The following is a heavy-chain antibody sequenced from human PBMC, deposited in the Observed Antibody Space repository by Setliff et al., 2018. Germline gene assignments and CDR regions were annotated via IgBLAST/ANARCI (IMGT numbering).Heavy chain of an antibody. CDR3: ARGGTFRYFDF. CDR1: GGSFSTYY. J-gene: IGHJ4*02. D-gene: IGHD5-12*01. V-gene: IGHV4-59*01. CDR2: VYYSRTA. Sequence: SETLSLTCTVSGGSFSTYYWSWIRQPPGKGLEWIGYVYYSRTANYSPSLRSRLTISVDTSKNQFSLKLRSVTAADTAVYYCARGGTFRYFDFWGQGAPVTVSS.